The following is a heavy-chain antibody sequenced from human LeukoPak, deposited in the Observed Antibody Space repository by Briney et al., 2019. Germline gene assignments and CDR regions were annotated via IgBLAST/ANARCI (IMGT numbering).Heavy chain of an antibody. J-gene: IGHJ3*02. D-gene: IGHD2-15*01. Sequence: SETLSLTCTVSGGSISSYYWSWIRQPPGKGLEWIGYIYYIGSTNYNPSPKSRVTISVDTSKNQFSLKLSSVTAADTAVYYCARDCSGGSCSAEDAFDIWGQGTMVTVSS. V-gene: IGHV4-59*01. CDR3: ARDCSGGSCSAEDAFDI. CDR1: GGSISSYY. CDR2: IYYIGST.